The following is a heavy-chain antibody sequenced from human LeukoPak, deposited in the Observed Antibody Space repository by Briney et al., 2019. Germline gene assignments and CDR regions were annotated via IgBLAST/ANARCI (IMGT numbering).Heavy chain of an antibody. CDR3: ARVREVWYSSSWHDAVEI. D-gene: IGHD6-13*01. CDR2: IYHSGST. Sequence: KPSETQCLNCAVPGYSLSSGYYWGWIPQPPGKGLGWTGSIYHSGSTYYNPSLKSRVTISVDTSKTQFSLKLSSVTAADTAVYYCARVREVWYSSSWHDAVEIWGQGTMVTVSS. CDR1: GYSLSSGYY. V-gene: IGHV4-38-2*01. J-gene: IGHJ3*02.